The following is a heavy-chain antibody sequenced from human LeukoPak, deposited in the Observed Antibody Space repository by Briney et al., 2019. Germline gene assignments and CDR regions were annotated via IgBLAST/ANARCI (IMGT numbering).Heavy chain of an antibody. J-gene: IGHJ6*03. CDR2: ISSSSSYI. CDR1: GFTFSSYS. D-gene: IGHD2-2*01. CDR3: ARTRYCNTTSCHGDMDV. Sequence: GGSLRLSCAASGFTFSSYSMNWVRQAPGKGLEWVSSISSSSSYIYYADSVKGRFTISRDNAKNSLYLQMNSLRAEDTAVYYCARTRYCNTTSCHGDMDVWGKGTTVTVSS. V-gene: IGHV3-21*01.